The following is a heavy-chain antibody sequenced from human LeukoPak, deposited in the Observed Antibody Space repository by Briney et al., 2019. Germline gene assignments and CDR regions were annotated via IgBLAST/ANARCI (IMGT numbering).Heavy chain of an antibody. J-gene: IGHJ1*01. CDR3: AKDKEQLALARYFQH. CDR1: GFTFSSYA. D-gene: IGHD6-6*01. Sequence: GGSLRLSCAAFGFTFSSYAMHWVRQAPGKGLEWVSVISFDGSDKYYADSVKGRFTISRDKSKNTLYLQMNSLRAEDTAVYYCAKDKEQLALARYFQHWGQGTLVTVSS. V-gene: IGHV3-30-3*01. CDR2: ISFDGSDK.